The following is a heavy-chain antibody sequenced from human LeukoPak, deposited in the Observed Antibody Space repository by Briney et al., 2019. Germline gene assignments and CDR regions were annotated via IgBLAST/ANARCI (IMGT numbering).Heavy chain of an antibody. CDR3: ARVLRYCSGGNCYSGGLGYMDV. D-gene: IGHD2-15*01. Sequence: GGSLRLSCAASDFTFSDYNMRWILQAPGKGLEWVSSISRSGSTKYYADSVKGRFTISRDNAKNSLFLQMNSLRAEDTAVYYCARVLRYCSGGNCYSGGLGYMDVWGKGTTVTISS. CDR1: DFTFSDYN. CDR2: ISRSGSTK. V-gene: IGHV3-11*01. J-gene: IGHJ6*03.